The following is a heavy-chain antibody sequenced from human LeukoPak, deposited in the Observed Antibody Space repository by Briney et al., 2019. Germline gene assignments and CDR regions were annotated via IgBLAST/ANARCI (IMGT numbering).Heavy chain of an antibody. CDR3: ARGTMKYRAFDI. Sequence: GGSLRLSCAASGFTFSSYSMNWVRQAPGKGLEWVSSISSSSSYIYYADSVKGRFTISRDNAKNSLYLQMNSLRAEDMAVYYCARGTMKYRAFDIWGQGTMVTVSS. V-gene: IGHV3-21*01. CDR1: GFTFSSYS. D-gene: IGHD3-22*01. CDR2: ISSSSSYI. J-gene: IGHJ3*02.